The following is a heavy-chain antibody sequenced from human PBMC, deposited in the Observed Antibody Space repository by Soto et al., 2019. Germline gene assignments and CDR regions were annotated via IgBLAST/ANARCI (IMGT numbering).Heavy chain of an antibody. CDR2: ISGSGGST. CDR1: GFTFSSYA. D-gene: IGHD3-22*01. CDR3: ANNHYYDSSGYYAHFDY. V-gene: IGHV3-23*01. J-gene: IGHJ4*02. Sequence: QPGGSLRLSCAASGFTFSSYAMSWVRQAPGKGLEWVSAISGSGGSTYYADSVKGRFTISRDNSKNTLYLQMNSLRAEDTAVYYCANNHYYDSSGYYAHFDYWGQGTLVTVSS.